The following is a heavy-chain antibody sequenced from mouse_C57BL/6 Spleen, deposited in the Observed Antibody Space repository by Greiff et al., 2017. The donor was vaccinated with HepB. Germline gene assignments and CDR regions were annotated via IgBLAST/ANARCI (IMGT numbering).Heavy chain of an antibody. D-gene: IGHD2-1*01. CDR1: GYTFTDYE. Sequence: VQLQQSGAELVRPGASVTLSCKASGYTFTDYEMHWVKQTPVHGLEWIGAIDPETGGTAYNQKFKGKAILTADKSSSTAYMQLRSLTSEDSAVYYCTRDYDNYEDYAMDYWGQGTSVTVSS. CDR3: TRDYDNYEDYAMDY. J-gene: IGHJ4*01. CDR2: IDPETGGT. V-gene: IGHV1-15*01.